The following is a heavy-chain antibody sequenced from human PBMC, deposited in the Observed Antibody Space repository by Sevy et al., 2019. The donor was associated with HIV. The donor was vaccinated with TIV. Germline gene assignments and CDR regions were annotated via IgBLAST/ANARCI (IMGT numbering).Heavy chain of an antibody. V-gene: IGHV3-48*02. D-gene: IGHD5-18*01. CDR1: GFTFSRYS. CDR2: ISSSSSTI. Sequence: GGSLRLSCAASGFTFSRYSMNWVRQAPGKGLEWVSYISSSSSTIYYADSVKGRFTISRDNAKNSLYLQMNSLRDEDTAVYYCARDSVRYSYGYNYYYGMDVWGQGTTVTVSS. J-gene: IGHJ6*02. CDR3: ARDSVRYSYGYNYYYGMDV.